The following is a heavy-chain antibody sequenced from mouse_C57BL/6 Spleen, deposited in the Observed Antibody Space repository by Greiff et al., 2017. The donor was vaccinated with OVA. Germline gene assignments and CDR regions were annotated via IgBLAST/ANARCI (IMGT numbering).Heavy chain of an antibody. Sequence: VQLQQPGAELVKPGASVKMSCKASGYTFTSYWITWVKQRPGQGLAWIGDIYPGSGSTNYNEKFKSKATLTVDTSSSTAYMQLSSLTSEDSAVYYCARSNYGSSVYYAMDYWGQGTSVTVSS. CDR1: GYTFTSYW. V-gene: IGHV1-55*01. D-gene: IGHD1-1*01. CDR2: IYPGSGST. CDR3: ARSNYGSSVYYAMDY. J-gene: IGHJ4*01.